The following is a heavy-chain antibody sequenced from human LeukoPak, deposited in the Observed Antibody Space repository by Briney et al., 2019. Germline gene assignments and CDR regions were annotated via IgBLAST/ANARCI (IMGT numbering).Heavy chain of an antibody. J-gene: IGHJ5*02. D-gene: IGHD3-3*01. CDR1: GGSISSYY. CDR2: IYTSGST. Sequence: SETLSLTCTVSGGSISSYYWSWIRQPAGKGLEWIGRIYTSGSTNYNPSLKSRVTMSVDTSKNQFSLKLSSVTAADTAVYYCARGIAYYDFWSGYYTPYPNSNWFDPWGQGTLVTVSS. CDR3: ARGIAYYDFWSGYYTPYPNSNWFDP. V-gene: IGHV4-4*07.